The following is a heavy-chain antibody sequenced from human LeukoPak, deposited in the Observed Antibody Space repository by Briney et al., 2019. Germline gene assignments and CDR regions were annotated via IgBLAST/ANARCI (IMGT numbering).Heavy chain of an antibody. CDR3: ARDLSSGYYFGSFDY. CDR2: IYYSGST. Sequence: SETLSLTCTVSGGSISSHYWSWIRQPPGKELEWIGYIYYSGSTNYNPSLKSRVTISVDTSKNQFSLKLSSVTAADTAVYYCARDLSSGYYFGSFDYWGQGTLVTVSS. D-gene: IGHD3-22*01. CDR1: GGSISSHY. V-gene: IGHV4-59*11. J-gene: IGHJ4*02.